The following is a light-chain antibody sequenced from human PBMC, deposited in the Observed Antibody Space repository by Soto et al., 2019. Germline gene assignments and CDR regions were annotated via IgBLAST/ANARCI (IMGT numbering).Light chain of an antibody. Sequence: IQMTQSPSSLSASVGDRVTLTCRASQGIRNDLGWYQQKPGKAPKLLIYDASNLETGVPSRFSGSGSGTEFTLTISSLQPGDFETYYCQHYNTYPWTFGQGTKVDIK. CDR2: DAS. J-gene: IGKJ1*01. CDR1: QGIRND. CDR3: QHYNTYPWT. V-gene: IGKV1-17*01.